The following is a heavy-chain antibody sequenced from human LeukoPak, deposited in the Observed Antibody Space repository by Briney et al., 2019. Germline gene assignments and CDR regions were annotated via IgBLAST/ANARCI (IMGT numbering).Heavy chain of an antibody. Sequence: SETLSLSCAVYGGSFSGYYWSWIRQPPGKGLEWIGEINHSGSTNYNPSLKSRVTISVDTSKNQFSLKLSSVTAADTAVYYCARGDYYDSSGYDYWGQGTMVTVSS. CDR3: ARGDYYDSSGYDY. V-gene: IGHV4-34*01. D-gene: IGHD3-22*01. J-gene: IGHJ4*02. CDR2: INHSGST. CDR1: GGSFSGYY.